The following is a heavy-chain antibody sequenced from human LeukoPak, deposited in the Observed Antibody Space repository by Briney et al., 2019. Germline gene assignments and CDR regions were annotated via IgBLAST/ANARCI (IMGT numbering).Heavy chain of an antibody. Sequence: GGSLRLSCAASGFTFSSYEMNWVRQAPGKGLEWVSYISSSGSTIYYADSVKGRFTISRDNAKNSLYLQMNSLRAEDTAVYYCAKGLGYYYYYYMDVWGKGTTVTVSS. D-gene: IGHD6-19*01. CDR1: GFTFSSYE. V-gene: IGHV3-48*03. J-gene: IGHJ6*03. CDR2: ISSSGSTI. CDR3: AKGLGYYYYYYMDV.